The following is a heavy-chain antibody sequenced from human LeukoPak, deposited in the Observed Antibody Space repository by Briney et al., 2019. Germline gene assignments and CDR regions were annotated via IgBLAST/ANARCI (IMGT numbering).Heavy chain of an antibody. D-gene: IGHD3-9*01. CDR2: IIPIFGTA. V-gene: IGHV1-69*01. CDR1: GGTFSSYA. CDR3: ARDSTPRDPYYDILTGLNWFDP. Sequence: GASVNVSCKASGGTFSSYAISWVRQAPGQGLEWMGGIIPIFGTANYAQKFQGRVTITADESTSTAYMELSSLRSEDTAVYYCARDSTPRDPYYDILTGLNWFDPWGQGTLVTVSS. J-gene: IGHJ5*02.